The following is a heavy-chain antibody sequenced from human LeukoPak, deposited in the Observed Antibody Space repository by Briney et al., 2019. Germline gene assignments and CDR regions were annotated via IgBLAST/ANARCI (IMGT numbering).Heavy chain of an antibody. CDR2: IYPGNSDT. CDR3: TRLDGGGYNYGHFDY. D-gene: IGHD5-18*01. J-gene: IGHJ4*02. V-gene: IGHV5-51*01. CDR1: GYSFTSYW. Sequence: GESLKISCKGSGYSFTSYWIGWVRQMPGKGLEWMGIIYPGNSDTRYSPSFQGQVTISADKSISTAYLQWSSLKASDTAMYYCTRLDGGGYNYGHFDYWGQETLVTVSS.